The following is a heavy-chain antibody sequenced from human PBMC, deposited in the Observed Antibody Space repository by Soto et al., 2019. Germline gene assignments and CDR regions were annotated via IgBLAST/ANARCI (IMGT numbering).Heavy chain of an antibody. CDR1: GYTFTSSG. D-gene: IGHD3-3*01. J-gene: IGHJ6*02. CDR3: ARDQGITTFGVYSMYYYGMDV. Sequence: QVQLVQSGAEVKKPGASVKVSCKASGYTFTSSGISWVRQAPGQGLEWMGWISTDNGNTNYAQHLQGRVSMTTDTSTSTADMYLRSLRSDDTAVYYCARDQGITTFGVYSMYYYGMDVWGQGTTVTVSS. CDR2: ISTDNGNT. V-gene: IGHV1-18*01.